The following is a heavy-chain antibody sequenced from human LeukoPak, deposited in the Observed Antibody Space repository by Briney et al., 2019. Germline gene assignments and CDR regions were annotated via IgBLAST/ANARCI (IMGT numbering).Heavy chain of an antibody. CDR2: ISGSGGST. J-gene: IGHJ4*02. V-gene: IGHV3-23*01. Sequence: GVSLRLSCAASGFTFSNYAMSWVRQAPGKGLEWVSGISGSGGSTYYADSVKGRFTISRDNSKNTLYLQMNSLTDEDTAVYYCAKKWGVGTTTLDYFDYWGQGTLVTVSS. CDR1: GFTFSNYA. CDR3: AKKWGVGTTTLDYFDY. D-gene: IGHD1-26*01.